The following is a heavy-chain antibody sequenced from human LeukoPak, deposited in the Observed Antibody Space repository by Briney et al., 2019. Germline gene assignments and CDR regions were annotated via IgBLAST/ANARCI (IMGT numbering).Heavy chain of an antibody. CDR1: GYTFSSYG. Sequence: ASVKVSCKATGYTFSSYGINWVRQAPGQGLEWMGWISGYNGNTEYAQKFQGRVTMTTDTSTRTAYMELRRLRSDDTAVYFCARERSDYYDTSGSSHWGQGTLVTVSS. CDR3: ARERSDYYDTSGSSH. V-gene: IGHV1-18*01. CDR2: ISGYNGNT. D-gene: IGHD3-22*01. J-gene: IGHJ4*02.